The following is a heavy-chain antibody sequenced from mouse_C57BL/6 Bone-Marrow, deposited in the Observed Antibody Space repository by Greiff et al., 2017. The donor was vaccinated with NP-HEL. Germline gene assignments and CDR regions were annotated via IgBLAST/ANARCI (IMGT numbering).Heavy chain of an antibody. Sequence: QVQLQQPGAELVKPGASVKMSCKASGYTFTSYWITWVKQRPGQGLEWIGDIYPGSGSTNYNEKFKSKATLTVDTSSSTAYMQLSSLTSEDSAVYNCARGVSTTVVAGDYAMDYWGQGTSVTVSS. D-gene: IGHD1-1*01. V-gene: IGHV1-55*01. J-gene: IGHJ4*01. CDR3: ARGVSTTVVAGDYAMDY. CDR2: IYPGSGST. CDR1: GYTFTSYW.